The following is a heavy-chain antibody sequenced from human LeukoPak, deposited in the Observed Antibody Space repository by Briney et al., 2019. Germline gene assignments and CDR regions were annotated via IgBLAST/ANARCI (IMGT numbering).Heavy chain of an antibody. CDR3: ARTPDYGGRYYYYYGMDV. CDR1: GGTFSSYA. CDR2: IIPIFGTA. J-gene: IGHJ6*02. Sequence: LEASVKVSCKASGGTFSSYAISWVRQAPGQGLEWMGGIIPIFGTANYAQKFQGRVTITADESTSTAYMELSSLRSEDTAVYYCARTPDYGGRYYYYYGMDVWGQGTTVTVSS. D-gene: IGHD4-23*01. V-gene: IGHV1-69*13.